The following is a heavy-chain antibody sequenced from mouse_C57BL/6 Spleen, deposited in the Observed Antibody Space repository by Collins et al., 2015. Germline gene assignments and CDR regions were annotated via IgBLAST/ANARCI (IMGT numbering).Heavy chain of an antibody. CDR3: ARGYYEGWYFDV. CDR2: IDPSDSYT. CDR1: GYTFTSYW. Sequence: QVQLQQPGAELVMPGASVKLSCKASGYTFTSYWMHWVKQRPGQGLEWIGEIDPSDSYTNYNQKFKGKSTLTVDKSSSTAYMQLSSLTSEDSAVYYCARGYYEGWYFDVWGTGTTVTVSS. D-gene: IGHD2-4*01. J-gene: IGHJ1*03. V-gene: IGHV1-69*01.